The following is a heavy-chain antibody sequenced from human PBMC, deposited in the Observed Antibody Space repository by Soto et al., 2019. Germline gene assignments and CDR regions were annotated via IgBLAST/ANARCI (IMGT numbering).Heavy chain of an antibody. D-gene: IGHD3-22*01. CDR1: GITLSSSW. CDR3: ARDPYDSGGYAAFDI. J-gene: IGHJ3*02. V-gene: IGHV3-7*04. CDR2: IQQDGSEK. Sequence: PGGSLRLSCAASGITLSSSWKTWVRQAPGKGLEWVANIQQDGSEKQYVDSVRGRFTISRDNAKNSLYLQMNSLTAEDTAVYYCARDPYDSGGYAAFDIWGQGTMVTVSS.